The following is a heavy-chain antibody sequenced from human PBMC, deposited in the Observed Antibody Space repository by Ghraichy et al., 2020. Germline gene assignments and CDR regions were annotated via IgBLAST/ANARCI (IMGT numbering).Heavy chain of an antibody. CDR1: GFTFSSYW. J-gene: IGHJ4*02. D-gene: IGHD3-10*01. CDR3: AREHYYGSGSYYPDY. CDR2: INSDGSST. V-gene: IGHV3-74*01. Sequence: GGSLRLSCAASGFTFSSYWMHWVRQAPGKGLVWVSRINSDGSSTSYADSVKGRFTISRDNAKNTLYLQMNSLRAEDTAVYYCAREHYYGSGSYYPDYWGQGTLVTVSS.